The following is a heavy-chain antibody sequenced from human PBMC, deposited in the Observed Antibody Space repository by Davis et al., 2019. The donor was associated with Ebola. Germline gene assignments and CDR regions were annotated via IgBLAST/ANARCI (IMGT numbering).Heavy chain of an antibody. CDR3: AKAAVFITSQDGFDI. Sequence: GESLKISCAASGFTFSSYAMSWVRQAPGKGLEWVSAISGSGGSTYYADSVKGRFTISRDNSKNTLYLQMNNLGAEDTALYFCAKAAVFITSQDGFDIWGQGTMVTVSS. CDR1: GFTFSSYA. D-gene: IGHD3-16*02. CDR2: ISGSGGST. J-gene: IGHJ3*02. V-gene: IGHV3-23*01.